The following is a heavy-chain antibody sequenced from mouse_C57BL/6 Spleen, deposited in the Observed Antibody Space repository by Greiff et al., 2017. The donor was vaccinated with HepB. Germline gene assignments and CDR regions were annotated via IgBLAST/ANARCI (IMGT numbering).Heavy chain of an antibody. D-gene: IGHD1-1*01. J-gene: IGHJ1*03. V-gene: IGHV5-17*01. Sequence: EVQLVESGGGLVKPGGSLKLSCAASGFTFSDYGMHWVRQAPEKGLEWVAYISSGSSTIYYADTVKGRFTISRDNAKNTLFLQMTSLRSEDTAMYYCARYYYGSSYPVWGTGTTVTVSS. CDR1: GFTFSDYG. CDR2: ISSGSSTI. CDR3: ARYYYGSSYPV.